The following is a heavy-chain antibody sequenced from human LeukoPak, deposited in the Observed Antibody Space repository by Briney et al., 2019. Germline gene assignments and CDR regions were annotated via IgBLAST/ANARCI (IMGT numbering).Heavy chain of an antibody. CDR3: ARAGIGYCSSTSCHVYYMDV. J-gene: IGHJ6*03. D-gene: IGHD2-2*01. CDR1: GGSISSSSYY. V-gene: IGHV4-39*07. CDR2: IYYSGST. Sequence: PSETLSLTCTVSGGSISSSSYYWGWIRQPPGKGLEWIGSIYYSGSTYYNPSLKSRVTISVDTSKNQFSLKLSSVTAADTAVYYCARAGIGYCSSTSCHVYYMDVWGKGTTVTVSS.